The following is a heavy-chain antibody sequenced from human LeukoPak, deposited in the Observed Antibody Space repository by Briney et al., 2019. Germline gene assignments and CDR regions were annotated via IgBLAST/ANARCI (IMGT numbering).Heavy chain of an antibody. V-gene: IGHV3-7*01. J-gene: IGHJ4*02. CDR3: ARDSGQYYYDSSGYYDSDY. D-gene: IGHD3-22*01. CDR2: IKQGGSEK. Sequence: GGSLRLSCAASGFTFSSYWMSWVRQAPGKGLEWVANIKQGGSEKYYVDSVKGRFTISRDNAKNSLYLQMNSLRAEDTAVYYCARDSGQYYYDSSGYYDSDYWGQGTLVTVSS. CDR1: GFTFSSYW.